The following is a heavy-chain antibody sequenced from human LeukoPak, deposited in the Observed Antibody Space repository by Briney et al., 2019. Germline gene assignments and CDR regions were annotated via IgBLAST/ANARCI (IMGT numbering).Heavy chain of an antibody. CDR2: ITGSSRYI. D-gene: IGHD1-26*01. J-gene: IGHJ6*03. CDR1: GFTFSTYN. Sequence: GGSLRLSCAASGFTFSTYNMNWVRQAPGKGLEWVSSITGSSRYIYYADSVKGRFTISRDNAKNSLYLQMDSLRAEDTAVYYCAGDPYSGSYYAYYYYYMGVWGKGTTVTVSS. CDR3: AGDPYSGSYYAYYYYYMGV. V-gene: IGHV3-21*01.